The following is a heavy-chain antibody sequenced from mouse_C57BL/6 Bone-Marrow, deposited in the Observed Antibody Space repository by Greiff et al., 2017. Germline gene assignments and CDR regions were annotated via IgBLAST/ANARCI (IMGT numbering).Heavy chain of an antibody. D-gene: IGHD2-1*01. J-gene: IGHJ3*01. CDR3: TTRGNYVAY. CDR1: GFNIKDDY. CDR2: IDPENGDT. Sequence: EVQLQQSGAELVRPGASVKLSCTASGFNIKDDYMHWVKQRPERGLEWIGWIDPENGDTEYASKFQGKATITADTSSNTAYLQLSSLTSEDTAVYYCTTRGNYVAYWGQGTLVTVSA. V-gene: IGHV14-4*01.